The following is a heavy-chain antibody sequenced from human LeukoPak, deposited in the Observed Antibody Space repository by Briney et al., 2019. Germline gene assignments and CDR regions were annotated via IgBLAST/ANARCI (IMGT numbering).Heavy chain of an antibody. CDR2: ISGSSSTI. J-gene: IGHJ4*02. V-gene: IGHV3-48*01. CDR1: GFIFSNYA. D-gene: IGHD3-22*01. Sequence: GGSLRLSCAASGFIFSNYAMSWVRQAPGKGLEWVSYISGSSSTIYYADSVKGRFTISRDNAKNSLYLQMNSLRAEDTAVYYCARGAYYYEDWGQGTLVTVSS. CDR3: ARGAYYYED.